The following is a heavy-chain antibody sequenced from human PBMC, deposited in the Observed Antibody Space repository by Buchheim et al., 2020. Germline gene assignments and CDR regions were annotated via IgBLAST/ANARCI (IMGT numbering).Heavy chain of an antibody. CDR1: GFTFSGFG. CDR2: IWYDGSLK. D-gene: IGHD1-26*01. J-gene: IGHJ4*02. V-gene: IGHV3-33*01. CDR3: ARAVDGATNYGGFDS. Sequence: QVQLVESGGGVVQPGTSLRLSCAASGFTFSGFGMHWVRQAPGKGLEWVAVIWYDGSLKYHADSVRFSISRDNSKNTLYLQMNNLRADDTAVYYCARAVDGATNYGGFDSWGQGTL.